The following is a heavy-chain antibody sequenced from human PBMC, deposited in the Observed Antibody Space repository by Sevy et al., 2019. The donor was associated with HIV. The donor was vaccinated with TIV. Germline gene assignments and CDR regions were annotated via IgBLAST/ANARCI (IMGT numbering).Heavy chain of an antibody. Sequence: GGSLRLSCAASGFTVSSNYMSWVRQAPGKGLQWVSVIYSGGTTYYADSVQGRFTISRDNSKNTLYLQMNSLRAEDTAVYYCARGFWSGYYYSGSYRMDVWGQGTTVTVSS. CDR1: GFTVSSNY. CDR3: ARGFWSGYYYSGSYRMDV. CDR2: IYSGGTT. D-gene: IGHD3-3*01. V-gene: IGHV3-53*01. J-gene: IGHJ6*02.